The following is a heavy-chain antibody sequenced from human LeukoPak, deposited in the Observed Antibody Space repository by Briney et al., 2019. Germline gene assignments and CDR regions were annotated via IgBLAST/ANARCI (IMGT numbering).Heavy chain of an antibody. CDR1: GYTFTSYG. J-gene: IGHJ3*02. D-gene: IGHD2-15*01. V-gene: IGHV1-18*01. Sequence: ASVKVSCKASGYTFTSYGISWVRQAPGQGLEWMGWISAYNGNTNYAQKLQGRVTMTTDTSTSTAYMELRSLRSDDTAVYYCARDAGGRYCSGVSCDDAFDIWGQGTMVTVSS. CDR3: ARDAGGRYCSGVSCDDAFDI. CDR2: ISAYNGNT.